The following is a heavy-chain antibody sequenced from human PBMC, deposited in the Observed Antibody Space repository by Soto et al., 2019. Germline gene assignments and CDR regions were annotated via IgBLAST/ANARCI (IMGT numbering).Heavy chain of an antibody. Sequence: PSETLSLTCTVSGDSVSSSSYYWSWIRQPPGKGLEWIGYIYYSGSTNYNPSLKSRVTISVDRSKNQFSLKLSSVTAADTAGYYCARVPDYWGQGILVTVSS. J-gene: IGHJ4*02. CDR2: IYYSGST. CDR3: ARVPDY. D-gene: IGHD2-2*01. V-gene: IGHV4-61*01. CDR1: GDSVSSSSYY.